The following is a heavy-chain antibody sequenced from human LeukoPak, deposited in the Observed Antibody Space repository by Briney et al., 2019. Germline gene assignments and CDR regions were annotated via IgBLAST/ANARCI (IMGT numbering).Heavy chain of an antibody. CDR3: ARSGGSLRALQDY. CDR1: GFTFSSYG. D-gene: IGHD2-15*01. CDR2: ISYDGSNK. V-gene: IGHV3-30*03. J-gene: IGHJ4*02. Sequence: GGSLRLSCAASGFTFSSYGMHWVRQAPGKGLEWLAVISYDGSNKYYADSVKGRFTISRDNSKNTLYLQMNSLRAEDTAVYYCARSGGSLRALQDYWGQGTLVTVSS.